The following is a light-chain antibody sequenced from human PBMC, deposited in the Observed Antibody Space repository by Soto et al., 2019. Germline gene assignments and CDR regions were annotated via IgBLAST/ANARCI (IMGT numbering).Light chain of an antibody. CDR2: GAS. CDR1: QSVSSNY. Sequence: EIVLTQSPGTLSLSPGERATLSCRASQSVSSNYLAWYQQKPGQAPRLLIYGASSRATGIPDRFSCSGSGTDFTLTISRLEPEDFAVYYCQEYGNSPLYTFGQGTKLEIK. CDR3: QEYGNSPLYT. J-gene: IGKJ2*01. V-gene: IGKV3-20*01.